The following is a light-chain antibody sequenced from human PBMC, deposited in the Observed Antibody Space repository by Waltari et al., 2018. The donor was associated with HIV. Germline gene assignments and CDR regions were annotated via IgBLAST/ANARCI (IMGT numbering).Light chain of an antibody. CDR3: QSYDSSLSGVV. V-gene: IGLV1-40*01. J-gene: IGLJ2*01. Sequence: QSVLTQPPSVSGAPGQRVTISCTGRSSNIGDGYDVHGYQQLPGTAPKLLIYGNSNRPSGVPDRFSGSKSGTSASLAITGLQAEDEADYYGQSYDSSLSGVVFGGGTKLTVL. CDR2: GNS. CDR1: SSNIGDGYD.